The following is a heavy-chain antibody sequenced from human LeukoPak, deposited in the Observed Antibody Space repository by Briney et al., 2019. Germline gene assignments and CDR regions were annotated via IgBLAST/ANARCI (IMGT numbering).Heavy chain of an antibody. CDR2: IYSAGRT. J-gene: IGHJ4*02. CDR1: GFTVSNNY. V-gene: IGHV3-53*01. Sequence: GGSLRLSCAASGFTVSNNYMSWVRQPPGKGLEWVSLIYSAGRTFYADSVKGRFTISRDNSKNTLYPQMNSLRAEDTAIYYCAGGHEALGYWGQGTLVAVSS. CDR3: AGGHEALGY. D-gene: IGHD3-10*01.